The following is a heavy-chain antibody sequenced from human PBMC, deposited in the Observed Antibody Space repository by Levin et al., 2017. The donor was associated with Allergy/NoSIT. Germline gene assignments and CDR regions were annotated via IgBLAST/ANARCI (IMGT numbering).Heavy chain of an antibody. Sequence: TGESLKISCAASGFTFSSYWMHWVRQAPGKGLVWVSRINSDGSSTSYADSVKGRFTISRDNAKNTLYLQMNSLRAEDTAVYYCAREGDLDAFDIWGQGTMVTVSS. CDR1: GFTFSSYW. CDR3: AREGDLDAFDI. J-gene: IGHJ3*02. CDR2: INSDGSST. D-gene: IGHD3-16*01. V-gene: IGHV3-74*01.